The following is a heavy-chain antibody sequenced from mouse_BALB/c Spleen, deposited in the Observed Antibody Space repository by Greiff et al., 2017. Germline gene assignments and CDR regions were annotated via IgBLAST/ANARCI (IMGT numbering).Heavy chain of an antibody. J-gene: IGHJ2*01. Sequence: EVQLQQSGPELVKPGASVKVSCKASGYTFTDYNMDWVKQSHGKSLEWIGDINPNNGGTNYNQKFKGKATLTVDKSSSTAYMELRSLTSEDTAVYYSARWGRYDYFDYGGQGNTLTVSS. CDR1: GYTFTDYN. CDR2: INPNNGGT. V-gene: IGHV1-18*01. D-gene: IGHD2-14*01. CDR3: ARWGRYDYFDY.